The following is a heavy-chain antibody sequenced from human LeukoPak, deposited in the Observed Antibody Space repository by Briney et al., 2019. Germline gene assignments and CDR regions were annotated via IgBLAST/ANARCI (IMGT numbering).Heavy chain of an antibody. CDR1: GFTFSSYW. CDR2: VKGDGSFT. Sequence: GGSLRLSCAASGFTFSSYWMHWVRQAPGKGLVWVSRVKGDGSFTNYADSVYGRFTVSRDNAKNTLYLHMHSLRAEDTAVYYCVRDGDDFNFDYGGQGSLVTVSS. CDR3: VRDGDDFNFDY. V-gene: IGHV3-74*01. D-gene: IGHD5-24*01. J-gene: IGHJ4*02.